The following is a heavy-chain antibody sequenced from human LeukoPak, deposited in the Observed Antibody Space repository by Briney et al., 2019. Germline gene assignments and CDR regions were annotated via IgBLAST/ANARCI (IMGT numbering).Heavy chain of an antibody. J-gene: IGHJ6*03. CDR2: IYYSGST. V-gene: IGHV4-61*01. D-gene: IGHD5-12*01. Sequence: SQTLSLTCIVSGGSISSGSYYWSWIRQPPGKGLEWIGYIYYSGSTNYNPSLKSRVTISVDTSKNQFSLKLSSVTAADTAVYYCARDQRSGYSGYDYYYYYYMDVWGKGTTVTVSS. CDR3: ARDQRSGYSGYDYYYYYYMDV. CDR1: GGSISSGSYY.